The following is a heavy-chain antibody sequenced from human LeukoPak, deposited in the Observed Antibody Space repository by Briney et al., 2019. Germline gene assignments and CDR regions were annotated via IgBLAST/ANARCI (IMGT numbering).Heavy chain of an antibody. J-gene: IGHJ5*02. V-gene: IGHV3-23*01. Sequence: GGSLRLSCAASGFTFSSYAMSWVRQAPGKGLEWVSAISGSGGSTYYADSVKGRFTISRDNSKNTLYLQMNSLRAEDTAVYYCAKDPVNYYDSSEYNWFDPWGQGTLVTVPS. CDR1: GFTFSSYA. D-gene: IGHD3-22*01. CDR3: AKDPVNYYDSSEYNWFDP. CDR2: ISGSGGST.